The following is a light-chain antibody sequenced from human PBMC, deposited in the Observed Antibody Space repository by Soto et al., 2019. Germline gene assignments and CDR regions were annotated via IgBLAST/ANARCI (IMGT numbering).Light chain of an antibody. CDR2: EVS. Sequence: QSVLTQPPSASGSPGQSVTISCTGTSRDVGGYNYVSWYQQHPGKAPKLMIYEVSQRPSGVPDRFSGSKSGNTACLTVSGLQAEDEEDYYCRSYAGSRPYVFRTGTKLTVL. CDR3: RSYAGSRPYV. J-gene: IGLJ1*01. V-gene: IGLV2-8*01. CDR1: SRDVGGYNY.